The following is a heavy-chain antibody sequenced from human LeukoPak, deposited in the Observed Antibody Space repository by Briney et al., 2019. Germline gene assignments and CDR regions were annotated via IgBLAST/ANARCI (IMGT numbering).Heavy chain of an antibody. CDR1: TFTFSSYG. D-gene: IGHD3-22*01. J-gene: IGHJ4*02. Sequence: GGSLRLSCAASTFTFSSYGMHWVRQAPGKGLERVAVISYDGSNKYYADSVKGRFTISRDNSKNTLYLQMNSLRAEDTAVYYCAKNFGYYYDSSGYYFPPVDYWGQGTLVTVSS. V-gene: IGHV3-30*18. CDR3: AKNFGYYYDSSGYYFPPVDY. CDR2: ISYDGSNK.